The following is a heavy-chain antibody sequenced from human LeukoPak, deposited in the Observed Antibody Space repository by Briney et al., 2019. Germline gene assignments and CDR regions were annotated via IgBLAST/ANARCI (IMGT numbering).Heavy chain of an antibody. CDR1: GFTFSTYG. J-gene: IGHJ6*02. V-gene: IGHV3-33*01. Sequence: GGSLRLSCAASGFTFSTYGMHRVRQAPGKGLEWVAVIWYDGSNKYYADSVKGRFTISRDNSKNTLYLQMNSLRAEDTAVYYCAIDHVGSSGYYPYSDYYYGMDVWGQGTKVNVSS. CDR2: IWYDGSNK. CDR3: AIDHVGSSGYYPYSDYYYGMDV. D-gene: IGHD3-22*01.